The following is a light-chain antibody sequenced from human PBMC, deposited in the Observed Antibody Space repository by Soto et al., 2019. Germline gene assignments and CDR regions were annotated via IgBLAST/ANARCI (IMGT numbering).Light chain of an antibody. V-gene: IGKV3-20*01. CDR1: QSVSSSY. CDR2: GAS. CDR3: QQYGSSPLYT. Sequence: EIVLTQSPGTLSLSPGERATLSCRASQSVSSSYLGWYQQKPGQAPRLLIYGASSRATGIPDRFSGSGSGTDFTLTISRLEPEDFTVSYCQQYGSSPLYTFGQGTKLEIK. J-gene: IGKJ2*01.